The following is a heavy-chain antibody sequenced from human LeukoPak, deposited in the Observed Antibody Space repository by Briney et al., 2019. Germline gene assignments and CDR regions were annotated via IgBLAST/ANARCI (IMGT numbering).Heavy chain of an antibody. V-gene: IGHV3-30-3*01. CDR2: ISYDGSNK. CDR1: GFTFSSYT. CDR3: ARETYSSGWYPFDY. D-gene: IGHD6-19*01. Sequence: PGGSLRLSCAASGFTFSSYTMHWVRQAPGKGLEWVALISYDGSNKFYADSVKGRFTISRDNSKNTLYLQMNSLRAEDTAVYYCARETYSSGWYPFDYWGQGTLVTVSS. J-gene: IGHJ4*02.